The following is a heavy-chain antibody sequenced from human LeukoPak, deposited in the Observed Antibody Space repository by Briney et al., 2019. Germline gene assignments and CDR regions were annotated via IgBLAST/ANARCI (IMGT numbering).Heavy chain of an antibody. CDR1: GFTFDDYA. CDR3: ARTHPTLWAFDI. J-gene: IGHJ3*02. D-gene: IGHD2/OR15-2a*01. V-gene: IGHV3-9*01. CDR2: ISWNSGSI. Sequence: GGSLRLSCAASGFTFDDYAMHWVRQAPGKGLEWVSGISWNSGSIGYADSVKGRFTISRDNAKNSLYLQMNSLRAEDTAVYYCARTHPTLWAFDIWGQGTLVSVSS.